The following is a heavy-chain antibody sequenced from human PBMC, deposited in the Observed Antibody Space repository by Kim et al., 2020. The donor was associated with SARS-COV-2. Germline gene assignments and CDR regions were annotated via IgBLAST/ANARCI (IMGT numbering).Heavy chain of an antibody. V-gene: IGHV4-34*01. Sequence: SETLSLTCAVYGGSCSGYYWSWIRQPPGKGLEWIGEINHSGSTNYNPSLKSRVTISVDTSKNQFSLKLSSVTAADTAVYYCASLIAAAARDYYYGMDVWG. CDR2: INHSGST. J-gene: IGHJ6*01. CDR1: GGSCSGYY. CDR3: ASLIAAAARDYYYGMDV. D-gene: IGHD6-13*01.